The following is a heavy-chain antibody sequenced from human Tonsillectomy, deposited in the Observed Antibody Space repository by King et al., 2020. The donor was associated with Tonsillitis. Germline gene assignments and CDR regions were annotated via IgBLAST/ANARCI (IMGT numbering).Heavy chain of an antibody. CDR1: GFTFDYYA. D-gene: IGHD3-3*01. Sequence: VQLVESGGGVVQPGGSLRLSFAASGFTFDYYAIHWVRPAPGKGLEWVSLICGDGCSAYYADSVKVRFTSSRDKSKNSLYLQMNSLRTEDTALYYCAQSRSYYDFWSGSQDYYYMDVWGKGTTVTVSS. V-gene: IGHV3-43*02. J-gene: IGHJ6*03. CDR3: AQSRSYYDFWSGSQDYYYMDV. CDR2: ICGDGCSA.